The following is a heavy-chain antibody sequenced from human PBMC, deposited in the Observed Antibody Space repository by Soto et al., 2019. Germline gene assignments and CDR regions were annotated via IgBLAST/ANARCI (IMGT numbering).Heavy chain of an antibody. CDR3: ARGKGEGGDTPYYYYYGMDV. D-gene: IGHD4-17*01. V-gene: IGHV4-30-4*01. Sequence: PSETLSLTCTVPGGSISSGDYYWSWIRQPPGKGLEWIGYIYYSGSTYYNPSLKSRVTISVDTSKNQFSLKLSSVTAADTAVYYCARGKGEGGDTPYYYYYGMDVWGQGTTVTVSS. CDR2: IYYSGST. J-gene: IGHJ6*02. CDR1: GGSISSGDYY.